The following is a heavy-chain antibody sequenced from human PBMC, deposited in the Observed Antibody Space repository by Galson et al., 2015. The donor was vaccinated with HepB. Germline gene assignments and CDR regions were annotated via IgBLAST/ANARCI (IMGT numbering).Heavy chain of an antibody. CDR1: GYTFTNYW. D-gene: IGHD2-2*01. J-gene: IGHJ6*02. CDR3: ARRYCTSSSCSGVYFYYYGLDV. Sequence: QSGAEVKKPGESLRISCKGSGYTFTNYWITWVRQVPGKGLEWMGRIDPGDSYSNHNPSFEGHVTMSVDKSIDTAYLQWSSLKASDTGVYYCARRYCTSSSCSGVYFYYYGLDVWGQGTTVTVSS. V-gene: IGHV5-10-1*01. CDR2: IDPGDSYS.